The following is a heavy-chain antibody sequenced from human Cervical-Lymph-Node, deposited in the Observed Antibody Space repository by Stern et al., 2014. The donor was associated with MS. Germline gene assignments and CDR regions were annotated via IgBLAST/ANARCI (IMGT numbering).Heavy chain of an antibody. CDR2: IFPVFGTP. J-gene: IGHJ5*02. Sequence: LQLGESGAEVTKPGSSVKVSCKASGGTFSKFPSSWVRQAPGQGLEWMCGIFPVFGTPTYAQEFRGRVTITADVSTSTVYMELSSLRSDDTAVYYCALSSETSDRWYSLGYDLWGQGTLVTVSS. CDR3: ALSSETSDRWYSLGYDL. CDR1: GGTFSKFP. V-gene: IGHV1-69*01. D-gene: IGHD6-13*01.